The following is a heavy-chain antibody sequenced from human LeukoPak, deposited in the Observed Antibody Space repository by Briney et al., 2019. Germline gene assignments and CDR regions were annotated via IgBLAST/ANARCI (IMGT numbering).Heavy chain of an antibody. J-gene: IGHJ5*02. CDR1: GGFIRDSGYY. CDR2: IYTSGST. V-gene: IGHV4-61*02. D-gene: IGHD6-19*01. Sequence: SETLSLTCTVSGGFIRDSGYYWSWIRQPAGKGLEWIGRIYTSGSTNYNPSLKSRVTISVDTSKNQFSLKLSSVTAADTAVYYCARDSSGWYHWFDPWGQGTLVTVSS. CDR3: ARDSSGWYHWFDP.